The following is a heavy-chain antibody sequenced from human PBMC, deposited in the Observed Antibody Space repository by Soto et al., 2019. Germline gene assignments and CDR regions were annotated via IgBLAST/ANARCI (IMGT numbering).Heavy chain of an antibody. CDR1: GGSFSGYY. D-gene: IGHD6-19*01. V-gene: IGHV4-34*01. CDR2: INHSGST. Sequence: SETLSLTCAVYGGSFSGYYWSWIRQPPGKGLEWIGEINHSGSTNHNPSLKSRVTISVDTSKNQFSLKLSSVTAADTAVYYCARPTRARIAVAGTRTFDYWAQRTLVTVSS. J-gene: IGHJ4*02. CDR3: ARPTRARIAVAGTRTFDY.